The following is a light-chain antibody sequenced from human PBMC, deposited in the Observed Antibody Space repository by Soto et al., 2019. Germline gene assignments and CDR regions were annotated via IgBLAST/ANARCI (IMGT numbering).Light chain of an antibody. J-gene: IGKJ5*01. CDR1: QFVSTN. Sequence: ELVMAQSPAPLSVSPGERATLSCRASQFVSTNLAWYQQRPGQAPRLLIYGASTRATGVPARFSGRGSGTEFTLTISSLQSEDFAVYYCQQYTNWPPNTFGQGTRLEI. V-gene: IGKV3-15*01. CDR2: GAS. CDR3: QQYTNWPPNT.